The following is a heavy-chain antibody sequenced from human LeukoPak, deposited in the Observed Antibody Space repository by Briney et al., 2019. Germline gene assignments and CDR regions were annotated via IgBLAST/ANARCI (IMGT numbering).Heavy chain of an antibody. CDR1: GFTFRTYG. CDR3: ARVGDCSSTSCYPTYYYYYMDV. D-gene: IGHD2-2*01. Sequence: GGSLRLSCAASGFTFRTYGMNWVRQAPGKGLEWVSGIIGSGATTYYGDSVKGRFTISRDNSKNTLYLQMNSLRAEDTAVYYCARVGDCSSTSCYPTYYYYYMDVWGKGTTVTISS. CDR2: IIGSGATT. V-gene: IGHV3-23*01. J-gene: IGHJ6*03.